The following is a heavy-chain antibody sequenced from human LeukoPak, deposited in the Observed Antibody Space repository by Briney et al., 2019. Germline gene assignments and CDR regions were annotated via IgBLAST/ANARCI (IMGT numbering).Heavy chain of an antibody. CDR2: INPNTGDT. D-gene: IGHD3-10*01. V-gene: IGHV1-2*02. CDR3: SRYYRYFDY. Sequence: AASVKVSCKASGYTFTGYYVHWVRQAPGQGLEWTGWINPNTGDTNYAQKFQGRVTMTRDTSINTAYMDLSGLRSDDTAVYYCSRYYRYFDYWGQGTLVTVSS. CDR1: GYTFTGYY. J-gene: IGHJ4*02.